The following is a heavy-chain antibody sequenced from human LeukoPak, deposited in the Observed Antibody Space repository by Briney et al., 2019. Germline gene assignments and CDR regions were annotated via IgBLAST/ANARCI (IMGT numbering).Heavy chain of an antibody. CDR1: GYTFTVYY. CDR2: INPNSGGT. V-gene: IGHV1-2*02. CDR3: ARDRNHYDILTGYYMAFDI. J-gene: IGHJ3*02. D-gene: IGHD3-9*01. Sequence: GASVKVSCKASGYTFTVYYMHWVRQAPGQGLEWMGWINPNSGGTNYAQKFQGRVTMTRDTSVSTAYMELSRLRSDDTAVYYCARDRNHYDILTGYYMAFDIWGQGTMVTVSS.